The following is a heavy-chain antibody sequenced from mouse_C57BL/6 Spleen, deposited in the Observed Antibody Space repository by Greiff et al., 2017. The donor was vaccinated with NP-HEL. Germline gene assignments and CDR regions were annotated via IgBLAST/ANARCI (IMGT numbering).Heavy chain of an antibody. CDR3: ARDSSGYYFDY. Sequence: QVQLQQPGTELVKPGASVKLSCKASGYTFTSYWMHWVKQRPGQGLEWIGNINTSNGGTNYNEKSKSKATLTVDKAYSTAFMQLSSLTSEDAAVYYCARDSSGYYFDYWGQGTSLTVSS. CDR1: GYTFTSYW. V-gene: IGHV1-53*01. D-gene: IGHD3-2*02. CDR2: INTSNGGT. J-gene: IGHJ2*02.